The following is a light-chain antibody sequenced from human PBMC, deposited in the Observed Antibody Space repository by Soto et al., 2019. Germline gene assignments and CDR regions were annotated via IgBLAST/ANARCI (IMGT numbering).Light chain of an antibody. CDR1: SSDVGGYNY. CDR2: DVS. Sequence: QSVLTQPASVSGSPGQSITISCTGTSSDVGGYNYVSWYQQHPGKAPKLMIYDVSNRPSGVSNRFSGSKSGNTASLTISGLQAEDEAAYSCSSYTSSSPLVVFGGGTKLTVL. J-gene: IGLJ2*01. CDR3: SSYTSSSPLVV. V-gene: IGLV2-14*01.